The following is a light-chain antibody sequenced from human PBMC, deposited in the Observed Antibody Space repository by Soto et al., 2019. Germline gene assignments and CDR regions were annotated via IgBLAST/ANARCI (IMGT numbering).Light chain of an antibody. CDR2: AVS. J-gene: IGLJ1*01. CDR3: CSYAGRYTWV. CDR1: RSDVGGYNY. Sequence: QSALTQPRSVSGSLGQSVTISCAGTRSDVGGYNYASWYQQPPGTAPKLMIYAVSKRPSGVPDRFSGSKSGNTASLTISGLQAEDEGDYYCCSYAGRYTWVFGTGTKLTVL. V-gene: IGLV2-11*02.